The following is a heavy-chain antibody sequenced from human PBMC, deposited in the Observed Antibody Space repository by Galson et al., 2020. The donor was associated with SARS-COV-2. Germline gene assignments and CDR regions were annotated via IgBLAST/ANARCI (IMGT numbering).Heavy chain of an antibody. J-gene: IGHJ4*02. CDR2: FLYSEDT. Sequence: SETLSLTCTVSGASVSNSDYYWGWIRQPPGKGLEWIGTFLYSEDTYYNPSLKSRVTISVDTSTNQFSLKLTSVTAADTAIYYCARHDYVDAGLLRGYYWGQGTLVTVSS. V-gene: IGHV4-39*01. D-gene: IGHD3-16*01. CDR1: GASVSNSDYY. CDR3: ARHDYVDAGLLRGYY.